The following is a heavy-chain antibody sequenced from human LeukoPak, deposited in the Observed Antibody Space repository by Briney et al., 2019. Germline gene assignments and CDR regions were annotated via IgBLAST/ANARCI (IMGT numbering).Heavy chain of an antibody. Sequence: SETLSLTCTVSGGSISSYYWSWIRQPPGKGLEWIGYIYYSGCTNYNPSLKSRVISVDTSKNQFSLKLSSVTAADTAVYYCARHPGDVWGQGTTVTVSS. CDR2: IYYSGCT. V-gene: IGHV4-59*08. J-gene: IGHJ6*02. CDR3: ARHPGDV. CDR1: GGSISSYY.